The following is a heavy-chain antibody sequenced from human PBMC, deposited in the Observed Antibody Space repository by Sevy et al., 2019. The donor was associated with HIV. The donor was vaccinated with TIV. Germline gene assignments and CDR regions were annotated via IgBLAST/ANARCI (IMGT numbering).Heavy chain of an antibody. CDR1: GFTFSSYS. Sequence: GGSLRLSCAASGFTFSSYSMNWVRQAPGKGLEWVSYISSSSSTIYYADSVKGRFTISRDNAKNSLYLQMNSLRDEDTAVYYCASSITMIVVGPLFFWGQGNLVTVSS. D-gene: IGHD3-22*01. V-gene: IGHV3-48*02. CDR2: ISSSSSTI. CDR3: ASSITMIVVGPLFF. J-gene: IGHJ4*02.